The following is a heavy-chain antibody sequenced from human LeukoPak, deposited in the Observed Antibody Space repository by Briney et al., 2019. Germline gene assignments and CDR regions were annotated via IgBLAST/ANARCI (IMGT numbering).Heavy chain of an antibody. D-gene: IGHD1-26*01. CDR2: ITSNSGDT. Sequence: GASLRLSCKASGFTLIDYNIHWVRQAPGKGLEWIWRITSNSGDTHYAQKFQGRVTMTRDTSISTAYMELNRLTSDDTAVYVCARDLTSTSYWELDYWGQGTLVTVSS. CDR1: GFTLIDYN. V-gene: IGHV1-2*06. CDR3: ARDLTSTSYWELDY. J-gene: IGHJ4*02.